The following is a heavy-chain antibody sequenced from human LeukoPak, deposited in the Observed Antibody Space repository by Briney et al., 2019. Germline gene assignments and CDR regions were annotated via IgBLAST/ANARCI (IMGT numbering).Heavy chain of an antibody. Sequence: GGSLRLSCEVSGFTFSSYWISWVLQAPGKGLEWVANIKKDGSEKYYVDSVKGRFTISRDNAKTSLYLQMNSLRAEDTAVYYCANINFDYLDNYWGQGTLVTVSS. D-gene: IGHD3-9*01. J-gene: IGHJ4*02. V-gene: IGHV3-7*01. CDR1: GFTFSSYW. CDR2: IKKDGSEK. CDR3: ANINFDYLDNY.